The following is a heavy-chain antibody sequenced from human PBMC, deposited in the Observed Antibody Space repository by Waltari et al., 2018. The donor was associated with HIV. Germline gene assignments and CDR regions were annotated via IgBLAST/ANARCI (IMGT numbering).Heavy chain of an antibody. CDR3: ARASATPEH. V-gene: IGHV4-38-2*02. CDR1: GSSITSDYY. J-gene: IGHJ4*02. Sequence: QVQLQESGPGLVKPAETLSLTCTVSGSSITSDYYWGWIRPPPGRGLEWVATIYHSGTDYYNPDLKSRVTISLTTSKNQFSLNMSSVTATDTAVYYCARASATPEHWGPGILVTVSS. CDR2: IYHSGTD.